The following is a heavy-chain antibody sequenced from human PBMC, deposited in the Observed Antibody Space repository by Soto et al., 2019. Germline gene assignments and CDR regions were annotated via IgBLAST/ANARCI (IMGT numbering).Heavy chain of an antibody. V-gene: IGHV1-18*01. CDR1: GYTFSNYG. CDR3: ARVVPGAEAWFGP. J-gene: IGHJ5*02. CDR2: ISLYSDGT. Sequence: ASVKVSCKPSGYTFSNYGITWVRQAPGQPLEWLGWISLYSDGTNYAQKFQGRVSMTTDTSTTTAYMELRSLRSDDTAVYYCARVVPGAEAWFGPWGQGXXVTXSX. D-gene: IGHD2-2*01.